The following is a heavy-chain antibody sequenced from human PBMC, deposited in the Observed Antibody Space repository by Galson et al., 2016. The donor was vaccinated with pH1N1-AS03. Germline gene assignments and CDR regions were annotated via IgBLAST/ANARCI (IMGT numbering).Heavy chain of an antibody. CDR1: GFTFNNYP. J-gene: IGHJ4*02. Sequence: SLRLSCAASGFTFNNYPMHWVRQAPGKGLEWVAIISYDGTNRHYADSVKGRFTISRDNSENTLHLQMNTLRVEDTAMYYCARGVSPPSESYYGAGFDYWGQGSLVAVSS. D-gene: IGHD1-26*01. V-gene: IGHV3-30*04. CDR3: ARGVSPPSESYYGAGFDY. CDR2: ISYDGTNR.